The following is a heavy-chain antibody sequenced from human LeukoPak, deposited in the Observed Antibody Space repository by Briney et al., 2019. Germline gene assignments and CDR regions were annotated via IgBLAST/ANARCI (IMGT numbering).Heavy chain of an antibody. CDR2: INPSGSSR. CDR1: GYTFTSYA. V-gene: IGHV1-46*01. J-gene: IGHJ1*01. Sequence: ASVKVSCKASGYTFTSYAMNWVRQAPGQGLEWMGIINPSGSSRSYAQKFQGRVTMTTDTSTSTVYMELSSLRSEDTAVYYCARGAPVVVPSDYGPGYFRLWGQGTLVTVSS. D-gene: IGHD2-15*01. CDR3: ARGAPVVVPSDYGPGYFRL.